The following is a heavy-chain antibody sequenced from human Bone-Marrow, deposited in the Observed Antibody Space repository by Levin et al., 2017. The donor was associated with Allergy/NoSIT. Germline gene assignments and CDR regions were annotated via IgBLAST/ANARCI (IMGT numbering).Heavy chain of an antibody. J-gene: IGHJ5*02. Sequence: GESLKISCKASGYTFTSYGISWVRQAPGQGLEWMGWISVHTGNTKYAQKFQGRVTMTTDTPTKEAYMELRSLRSDDTAVYFCAREKGIGNFGLLEAWGQGTLVIVSS. V-gene: IGHV1-18*01. CDR1: GYTFTSYG. D-gene: IGHD1-7*01. CDR3: AREKGIGNFGLLEA. CDR2: ISVHTGNT.